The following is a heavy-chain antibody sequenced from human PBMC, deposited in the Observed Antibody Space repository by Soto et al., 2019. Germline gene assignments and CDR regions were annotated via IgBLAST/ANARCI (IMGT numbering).Heavy chain of an antibody. CDR2: MNPKSGGA. V-gene: IGHV1-2*02. J-gene: IGHJ3*02. Sequence: GASVKVSCKTSGHTFTDYYTHWVRQAPGQGLEWMGWMNPKSGGAYFAQKFQGRVTLTRDTSIGTAYIEVNSLTSDDTAVYFCTRENIENSDSLYDAFDIWGQGTTVTVSS. D-gene: IGHD2-15*01. CDR3: TRENIENSDSLYDAFDI. CDR1: GHTFTDYY.